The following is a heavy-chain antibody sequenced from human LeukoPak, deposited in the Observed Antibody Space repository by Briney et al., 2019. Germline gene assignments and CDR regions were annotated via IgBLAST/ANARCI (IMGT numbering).Heavy chain of an antibody. J-gene: IGHJ4*02. CDR1: GYSFTNYY. D-gene: IGHD3-9*01. CDR3: ATSTGYDVLTGYQEDHYYFDY. CDR2: INPRDGST. Sequence: GASVTVSCKASGYSFTNYYMHWVRQAPGQGLEGMGTINPRDGSTTYTQKFQGRVTMTRERSTSTVYMELSRLRSEDTAVYYCATSTGYDVLTGYQEDHYYFDYWGQGTLVTVSS. V-gene: IGHV1-46*01.